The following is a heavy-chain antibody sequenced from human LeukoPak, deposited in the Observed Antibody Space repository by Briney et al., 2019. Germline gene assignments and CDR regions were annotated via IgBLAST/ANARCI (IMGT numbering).Heavy chain of an antibody. CDR2: ISTYNGNT. Sequence: ASVNVSFKASGYTFTSYGISWVRQAPGQGLEWMGWISTYNGNTNYAQKLQGRVTMTTDTSTSTAYMELRSLRSDDTAVYYCARDRSYDFWSGYYIRAFDIWGQGTMVTVSS. V-gene: IGHV1-18*01. D-gene: IGHD3-3*01. CDR1: GYTFTSYG. J-gene: IGHJ3*02. CDR3: ARDRSYDFWSGYYIRAFDI.